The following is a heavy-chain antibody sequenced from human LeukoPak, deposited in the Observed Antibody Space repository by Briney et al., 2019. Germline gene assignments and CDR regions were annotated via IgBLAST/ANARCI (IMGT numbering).Heavy chain of an antibody. CDR3: ARERSMVRGLSWFDP. V-gene: IGHV4-4*07. Sequence: PSETLSLTCTVSGGSISSYYWSWIRQPAGKGLEWIGRIYTSGSTNYNPFLKSRVTMSVDTSKNQFSLKLSSVTAADTAVYYCARERSMVRGLSWFDPWGQGTLVTVSS. J-gene: IGHJ5*02. D-gene: IGHD3-10*01. CDR1: GGSISSYY. CDR2: IYTSGST.